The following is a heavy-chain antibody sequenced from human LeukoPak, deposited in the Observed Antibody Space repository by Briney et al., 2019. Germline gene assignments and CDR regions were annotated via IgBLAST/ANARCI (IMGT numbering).Heavy chain of an antibody. CDR1: GYSISSGYY. CDR3: ARVNWGSSWFPTFFDY. D-gene: IGHD6-13*01. Sequence: TPSETLSLTCTVSGYSISSGYYWGWIRQPPGKGLEWIGEIYHSGSTNYNPSLKSRVTISVDKSKNQFSLKLSSVTAADTAVYYCARVNWGSSWFPTFFDYWGQGTLVTVSS. CDR2: IYHSGST. V-gene: IGHV4-38-2*02. J-gene: IGHJ4*02.